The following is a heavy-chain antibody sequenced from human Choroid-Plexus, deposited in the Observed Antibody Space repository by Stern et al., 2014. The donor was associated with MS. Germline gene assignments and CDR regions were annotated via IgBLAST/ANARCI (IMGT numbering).Heavy chain of an antibody. Sequence: QVQLVQSGGGVVQPGRPLRLSCVASGFTFGSCAMHLVRQAPGTGLEWVAGVSYDGSNKYYADSVKGRFTISRDNSQNTLYMQMSSLRPEDTAVYYCAKDRQYLTYFFDHWGQGSLVTVSS. J-gene: IGHJ5*02. CDR3: AKDRQYLTYFFDH. CDR1: GFTFGSCA. CDR2: VSYDGSNK. D-gene: IGHD2/OR15-2a*01. V-gene: IGHV3-30*18.